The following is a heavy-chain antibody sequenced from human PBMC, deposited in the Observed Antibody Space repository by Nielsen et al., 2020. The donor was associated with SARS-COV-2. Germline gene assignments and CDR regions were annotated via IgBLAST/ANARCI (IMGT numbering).Heavy chain of an antibody. Sequence: GESLKISCAASGFTFSSYAMHWVRQAPGKGLEWVSSISSSSSYIYYADSVKGRFTISRDNAKNSLYLQMNSLRAEDTAVYYCARDNSGSNYWGQGTLVTVSS. V-gene: IGHV3-21*01. D-gene: IGHD1-26*01. CDR1: GFTFSSYA. CDR2: ISSSSSYI. CDR3: ARDNSGSNY. J-gene: IGHJ4*02.